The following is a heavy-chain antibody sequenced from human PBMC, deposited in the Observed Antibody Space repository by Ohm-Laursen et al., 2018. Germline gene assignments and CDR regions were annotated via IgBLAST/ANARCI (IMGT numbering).Heavy chain of an antibody. J-gene: IGHJ3*02. D-gene: IGHD3-22*01. Sequence: SSVKVSCKASGYTFTGYYMHWVRQAPGQGLEWMGWINPNSGGTNYAQKFQGRVTMTRDTSISTAYMELSRLRSDDTAVYYCARDPNYYDSSGYYYPDAFDIWGQGTMVTVSS. CDR2: INPNSGGT. CDR1: GYTFTGYY. V-gene: IGHV1-2*02. CDR3: ARDPNYYDSSGYYYPDAFDI.